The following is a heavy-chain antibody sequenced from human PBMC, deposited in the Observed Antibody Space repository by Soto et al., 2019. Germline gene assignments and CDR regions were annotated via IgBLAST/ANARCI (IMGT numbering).Heavy chain of an antibody. CDR3: ARGWSGKDAFDI. V-gene: IGHV4-59*01. D-gene: IGHD3-3*01. Sequence: PSETLSLTCTVSGVSISSYYWSWIRQPPGEGLEWIGYIYNSGSTNYNPSLKSRVTISVDTSKNQFSLKLSSVTAADTAVYYCARGWSGKDAFDIWGQGTMVTVSS. CDR2: IYNSGST. J-gene: IGHJ3*02. CDR1: GVSISSYY.